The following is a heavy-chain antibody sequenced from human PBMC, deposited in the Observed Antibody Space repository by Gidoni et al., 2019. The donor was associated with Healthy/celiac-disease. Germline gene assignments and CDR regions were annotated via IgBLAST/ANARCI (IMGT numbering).Heavy chain of an antibody. CDR1: GGSISSYY. CDR2: IFYSGST. J-gene: IGHJ4*02. CDR3: ARGVAAAGDLFDY. D-gene: IGHD6-13*01. V-gene: IGHV4-59*01. Sequence: QVHLQESGPGLVKPSETLSLTCTVSGGSISSYYWSWIRQPPGQGLEWIGYIFYSGSTNYNHSLKSRVTMSVDTSKNQFSLKLSSVTDADTAVYYCARGVAAAGDLFDYWGQGTLVTVSS.